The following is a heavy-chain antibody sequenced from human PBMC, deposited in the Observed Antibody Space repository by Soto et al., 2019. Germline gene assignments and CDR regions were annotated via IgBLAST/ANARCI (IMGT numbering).Heavy chain of an antibody. CDR1: GFSLSTSGVG. D-gene: IGHD3-22*01. J-gene: IGHJ4*02. CDR3: ARDSSGYYGFDY. V-gene: IGHV2-5*02. CDR2: IYWDDDK. Sequence: QITLKESGPTLVKPTQTLTLTCTFSGFSLSTSGVGVGWIRQPPGKALEWLALIYWDDDKRYSPSLKSRPTITKDTSKHQVVLTMTTMDPVDTATYYCARDSSGYYGFDYWGQGTLVTVSS.